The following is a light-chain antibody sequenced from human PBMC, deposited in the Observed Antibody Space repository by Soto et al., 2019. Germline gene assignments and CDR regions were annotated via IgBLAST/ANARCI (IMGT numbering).Light chain of an antibody. CDR3: LQDYTYPRT. V-gene: IGKV1-6*01. Sequence: ATQKTQSPSSLSASVGDRVTITCRASHDIRSDLAWYQKKSGKAPKLLIYAASSLQSGVPSRFSGSGSGSYFTLTISSLQPEDFATYYCLQDYTYPRTFGQGTSVEI. CDR2: AAS. J-gene: IGKJ1*01. CDR1: HDIRSD.